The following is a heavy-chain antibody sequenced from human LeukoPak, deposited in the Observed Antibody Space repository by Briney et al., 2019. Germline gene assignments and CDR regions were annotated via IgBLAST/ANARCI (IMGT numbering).Heavy chain of an antibody. V-gene: IGHV4-4*07. D-gene: IGHD3-10*01. CDR2: IYYSGST. CDR1: GGSISSYY. CDR3: ARESRRSYCNEY. J-gene: IGHJ4*02. Sequence: SETLSLTCTVSGGSISSYYWSWIRQPAGKGLEWIGSIYYSGSTYYNPSLKSRVTMSVDTSKNQFSLKLSSVTAADTAVYYCARESRRSYCNEYWGQGTLVTVSS.